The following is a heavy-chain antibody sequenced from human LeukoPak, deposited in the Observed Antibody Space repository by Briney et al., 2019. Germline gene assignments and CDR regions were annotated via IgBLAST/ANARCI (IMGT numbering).Heavy chain of an antibody. CDR2: ISHSGNT. D-gene: IGHD4-23*01. J-gene: IGHJ4*02. Sequence: SETLSLTCTVSDGTINSTAHYWSWVRQPPGKGLEWIGYISHSGNTYYNPSLKSRVTISLDTSKNQFSLKLTSMTAADRAVYYCARYYGGHSNFGYWGQGTLVTVSS. V-gene: IGHV4-30-4*01. CDR3: ARYYGGHSNFGY. CDR1: DGTINSTAHY.